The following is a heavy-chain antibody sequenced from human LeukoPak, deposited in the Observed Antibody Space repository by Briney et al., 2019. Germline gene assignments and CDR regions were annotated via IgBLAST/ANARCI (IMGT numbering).Heavy chain of an antibody. CDR2: IYYSGST. CDR3: ARGQRYSSSWYGTLGY. CDR1: GGSISSYY. V-gene: IGHV4-59*12. J-gene: IGHJ4*02. Sequence: SETLSLTCTVSGGSISSYYWSWIRQPPGKGLEWIGYIYYSGSTNYNPSLKSRVTISVDTSKNQFSLKLSSVTAADTAVYYCARGQRYSSSWYGTLGYWGQGTLVTVSS. D-gene: IGHD6-13*01.